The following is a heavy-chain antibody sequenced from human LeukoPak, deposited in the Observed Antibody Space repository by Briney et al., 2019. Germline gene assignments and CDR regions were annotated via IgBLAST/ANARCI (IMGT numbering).Heavy chain of an antibody. CDR1: GYTFTGYY. V-gene: IGHV1-2*02. CDR2: INPNSGGT. CDR3: ASGVSSGHDAGWFDP. Sequence: GASVKVSCKASGYTFTGYYMHWVRQAPGQGLEWMGWINPNSGGTNYAQKFQGRVTMTRDTSIGTAYMELSRLRSDDTAVYYCASGVSSGHDAGWFDPWGQGTLVTVSS. J-gene: IGHJ5*02. D-gene: IGHD6-19*01.